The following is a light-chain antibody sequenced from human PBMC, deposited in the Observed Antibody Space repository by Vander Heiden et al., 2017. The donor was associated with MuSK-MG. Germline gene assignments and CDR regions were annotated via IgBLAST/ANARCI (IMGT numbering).Light chain of an antibody. J-gene: IGKJ4*01. V-gene: IGKV1-27*01. CDR2: AAS. CDR1: QCVSNY. Sequence: QMTQSPSSQSACVGDRVTITCRASQCVSNYLAWYQQKPGKVPKLLIYAASTMQTGVPSRFSGSGSGTEFTLTISSLQSEDVATYYCQKYNSSPLTFGGGTKVEIK. CDR3: QKYNSSPLT.